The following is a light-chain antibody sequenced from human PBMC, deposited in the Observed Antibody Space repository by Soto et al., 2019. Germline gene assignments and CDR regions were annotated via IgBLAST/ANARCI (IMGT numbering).Light chain of an antibody. CDR1: SSDVGSYNL. CDR3: CSYAGSSTYV. V-gene: IGLV2-23*01. CDR2: EGS. J-gene: IGLJ1*01. Sequence: QSALAQPASVSGSPGQAITISCTGTSSDVGSYNLVSWYQQHPGKAPKLMIYEGSKRPSGVSNRFSGSTSGNTASLTISGLQAEGGADYYCCSYAGSSTYVFGTGTKVTVL.